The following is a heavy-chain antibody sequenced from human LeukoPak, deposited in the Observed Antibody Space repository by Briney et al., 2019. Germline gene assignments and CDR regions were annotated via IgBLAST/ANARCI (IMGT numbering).Heavy chain of an antibody. CDR2: INPNSGGT. V-gene: IGHV1-2*02. Sequence: ASVKVSCKASGYTFTGYYIHWVRQAPGQGLEWMGWINPNSGGTNYAQNFQGRVTMTRDTSISTAYMELSRLRSDDTAVYYCARDGYRLSGYFYYMDVWGKGTTVTVSS. J-gene: IGHJ6*03. D-gene: IGHD2-2*03. CDR1: GYTFTGYY. CDR3: ARDGYRLSGYFYYMDV.